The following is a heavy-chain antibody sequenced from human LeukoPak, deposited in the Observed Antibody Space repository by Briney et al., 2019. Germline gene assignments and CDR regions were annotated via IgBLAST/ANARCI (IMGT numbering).Heavy chain of an antibody. D-gene: IGHD3-10*01. CDR3: AKDLITMVRGGSFDY. Sequence: GGSLRLSCVASGFTLSTHWMSWVRQAPGKGLEWVSAISGSGGSTYYADSVKGRFTISRDNSKNTLYLQMNSLRAEDTAVYYCAKDLITMVRGGSFDYWGQGTLVTVSS. J-gene: IGHJ4*02. CDR1: GFTLSTHW. V-gene: IGHV3-23*01. CDR2: ISGSGGST.